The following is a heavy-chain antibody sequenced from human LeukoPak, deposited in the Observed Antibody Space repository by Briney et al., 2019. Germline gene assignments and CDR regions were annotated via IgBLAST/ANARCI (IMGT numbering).Heavy chain of an antibody. V-gene: IGHV3-53*01. CDR1: GSTVSSNY. Sequence: GGSLRLSCAASGSTVSSNYMSWVRQAPGKGLEWVSVIFSGGTTYYADSVKGRFTISRDNSKNTLYFQMNSLRVEDTAVYYCARGSTITSAPGAFDIWGQGTVVTVSS. J-gene: IGHJ3*02. CDR2: IFSGGTT. CDR3: ARGSTITSAPGAFDI. D-gene: IGHD6-25*01.